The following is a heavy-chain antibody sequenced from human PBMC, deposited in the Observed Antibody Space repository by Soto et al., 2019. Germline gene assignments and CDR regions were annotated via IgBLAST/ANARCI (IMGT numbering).Heavy chain of an antibody. Sequence: ESGGGLVQPGGSLRLSCAASGFTFSSYWMSWVRQAPGKGLEWVANIKQDGSEKYYVDSVKGRFTISRDNAKNSLYLQMNSLRAEDTAVYYCATNYYDSSGLDAFDIWGQGTMVTVSS. CDR2: IKQDGSEK. CDR3: ATNYYDSSGLDAFDI. CDR1: GFTFSSYW. J-gene: IGHJ3*02. D-gene: IGHD3-22*01. V-gene: IGHV3-7*01.